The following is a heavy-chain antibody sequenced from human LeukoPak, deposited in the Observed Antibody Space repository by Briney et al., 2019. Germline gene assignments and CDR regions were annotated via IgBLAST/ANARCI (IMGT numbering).Heavy chain of an antibody. D-gene: IGHD4/OR15-4a*01. V-gene: IGHV7-4-1*02. Sequence: ASVKVSCKASGYTFTSYGISWVRQAPGQGLEWMGWMNTNTGNPTYAQGFTGRFVFSLDTSVTTAYLQISSLKAEDTAVYYCARGRSSRASPYDAFDIWGQGTMVTVSS. J-gene: IGHJ3*02. CDR3: ARGRSSRASPYDAFDI. CDR2: MNTNTGNP. CDR1: GYTFTSYG.